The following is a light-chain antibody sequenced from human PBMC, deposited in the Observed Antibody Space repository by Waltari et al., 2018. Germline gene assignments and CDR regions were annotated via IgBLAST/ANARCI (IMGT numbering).Light chain of an antibody. CDR2: WAS. CDR1: QRLLHSNGNNY. J-gene: IGKJ4*01. Sequence: DIVITPSPVSLPVPPGEPASISCRSSQRLLHSNGNNYLDWYLQKPGQSPQLLIYWASNRASGVPDRFSGGGSGTDFTLKISSVEAEDVGVYYCVQALQTPLTFGGGTKVEIK. CDR3: VQALQTPLT. V-gene: IGKV2-28*01.